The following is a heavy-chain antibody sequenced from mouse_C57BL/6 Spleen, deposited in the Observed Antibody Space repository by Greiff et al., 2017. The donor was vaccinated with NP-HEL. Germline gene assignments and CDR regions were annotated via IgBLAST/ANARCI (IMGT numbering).Heavy chain of an antibody. CDR3: ARRVITTVVDAMDY. CDR2: ISSGSSTI. J-gene: IGHJ4*01. CDR1: GFTFSDYG. Sequence: DVQLQESGGGLVKPGGSLKLSCAASGFTFSDYGMHWVRQAPEKGLEWVAYISSGSSTIYYADTVKGRFPISRDNAKNTLFLQMTSLRSEDTAMYYCARRVITTVVDAMDYWGQGTSVTVSS. D-gene: IGHD1-1*01. V-gene: IGHV5-17*01.